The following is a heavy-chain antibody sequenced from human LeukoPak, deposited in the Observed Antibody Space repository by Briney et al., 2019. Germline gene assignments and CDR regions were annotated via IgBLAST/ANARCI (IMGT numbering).Heavy chain of an antibody. D-gene: IGHD3-10*01. Sequence: SVKVSCKASGGTFSDYAISWVRQAPGHGLEWMGDIIPVFGTANYAPKFQGRVTISADGSTNTAYMDLSSLRSDDTAVYYCARDPFPYGAGGYYTFWGQGTRVTVSS. J-gene: IGHJ4*02. CDR2: IIPVFGTA. CDR3: ARDPFPYGAGGYYTF. V-gene: IGHV1-69*13. CDR1: GGTFSDYA.